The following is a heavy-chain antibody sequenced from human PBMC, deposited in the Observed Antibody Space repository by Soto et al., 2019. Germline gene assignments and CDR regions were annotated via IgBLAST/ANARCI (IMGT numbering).Heavy chain of an antibody. Sequence: GESLRLSCSASVFTFSSYWMSRVRQAPGKGLEWVANIKQDGSEKYYVDSVKGRFTISRDNATNSLYLQMNNMRAEDTAVYYCARRRVGDRSYYCYGMVVWGKGSMGT. CDR3: ARRRVGDRSYYCYGMVV. CDR2: IKQDGSEK. V-gene: IGHV3-7*03. J-gene: IGHJ6*04. CDR1: VFTFSSYW. D-gene: IGHD3-16*01.